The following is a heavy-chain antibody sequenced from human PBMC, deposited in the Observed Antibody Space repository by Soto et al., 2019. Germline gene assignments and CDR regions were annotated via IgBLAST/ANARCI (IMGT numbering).Heavy chain of an antibody. CDR2: INPNSGGT. CDR3: ARGRVELGFSSSGYYYFDY. CDR1: GYTFTGYY. D-gene: IGHD3-22*01. Sequence: VQLVQSGAEVKKPGASVKVSCKASGYTFTGYYMHWVRQAPGQGLEWMGWINPNSGGTNYAQKFQGWVTMTRDTSISTAYMELSRLRSDDTAVYYCARGRVELGFSSSGYYYFDYWGQGPLVTVSS. V-gene: IGHV1-2*04. J-gene: IGHJ4*02.